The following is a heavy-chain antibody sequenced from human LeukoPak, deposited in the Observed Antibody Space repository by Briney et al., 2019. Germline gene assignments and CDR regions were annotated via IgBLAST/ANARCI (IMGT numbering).Heavy chain of an antibody. Sequence: KTSETLSLTCTVSGGSISSSSYYWGWIRQPPGKGLEWIGSLYYSGSTYYNPSLKSRVTISVDRSRNQFSLKLSSVTAADTAVYYCASRYSYYAFDIWGQGTMVTVSS. CDR3: ASRYSYYAFDI. CDR2: LYYSGST. D-gene: IGHD5-18*01. J-gene: IGHJ3*02. CDR1: GGSISSSSYY. V-gene: IGHV4-39*07.